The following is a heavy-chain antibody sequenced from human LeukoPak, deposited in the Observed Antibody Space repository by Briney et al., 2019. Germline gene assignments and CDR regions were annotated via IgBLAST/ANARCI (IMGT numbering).Heavy chain of an antibody. CDR2: ISSISSHI. CDR3: AREWGYCSGGRCFSDY. Sequence: GGSLRLSCAASGFTFSSYNMSWVRQAPGKGLEWVSSISSISSHIYYADSVKGRFTISRDNAKNSLYLQMNSLRAEDTAVYYCAREWGYCSGGRCFSDYWGQGTLVTVSS. CDR1: GFTFSSYN. J-gene: IGHJ4*02. D-gene: IGHD2-15*01. V-gene: IGHV3-21*01.